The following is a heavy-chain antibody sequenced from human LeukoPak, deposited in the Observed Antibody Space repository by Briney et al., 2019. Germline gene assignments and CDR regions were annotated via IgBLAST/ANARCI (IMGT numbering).Heavy chain of an antibody. Sequence: GGSLRLSCAASGFTFSSYAMHWVRQAPGKGLEWVAVIWYDGSNKYYADSVKGRFTISRDNSKNTLYLQMNSLRAEDKAVYYCAGDRQLVVFDYWGQGTLVTVSS. V-gene: IGHV3-33*01. CDR1: GFTFSSYA. CDR3: AGDRQLVVFDY. J-gene: IGHJ4*02. D-gene: IGHD6-6*01. CDR2: IWYDGSNK.